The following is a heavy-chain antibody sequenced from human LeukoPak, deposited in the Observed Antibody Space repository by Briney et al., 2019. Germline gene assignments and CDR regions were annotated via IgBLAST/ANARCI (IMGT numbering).Heavy chain of an antibody. CDR1: GGSFSGYY. CDR3: ARDLGNWFDP. Sequence: PSETLSLTCAVYGGSFSGYYWSWIRQPPGKGLEWIGEINHSGSTNYNPSLKSRVTISVDTSKNQFSLKLSSVTAADTAVYYCARDLGNWFDPWGQGTLVTVSS. CDR2: INHSGST. D-gene: IGHD7-27*01. J-gene: IGHJ5*02. V-gene: IGHV4-34*01.